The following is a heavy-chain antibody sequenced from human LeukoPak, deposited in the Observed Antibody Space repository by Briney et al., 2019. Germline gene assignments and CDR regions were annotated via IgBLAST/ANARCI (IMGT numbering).Heavy chain of an antibody. D-gene: IGHD3-3*01. CDR1: GSTFSSFA. CDR2: ISSSSSTI. J-gene: IGHJ4*02. Sequence: GGSLRPSFPPLGSTFSSFAMSWFAQPQGRGREWVSYISSSSSTIYYADSVKGRFTISRDNAKNSLYLQMNSLRAEDTAVYYCARDVFGTFDCWGQGTLVTVPS. V-gene: IGHV3-48*01. CDR3: ARDVFGTFDC.